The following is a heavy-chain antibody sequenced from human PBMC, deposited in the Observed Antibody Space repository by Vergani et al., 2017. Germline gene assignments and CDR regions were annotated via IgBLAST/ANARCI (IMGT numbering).Heavy chain of an antibody. V-gene: IGHV7-4-1*02. D-gene: IGHD6-13*01. J-gene: IGHJ6*02. CDR2: INTNTGNP. CDR1: GYTFSNYG. CDR3: ARAIAAGTDYYYGMDV. Sequence: QVQLLQSGAEVKKPGASVKVSCKASGYTFSNYGITWVRQAPGQGLEWMGWINTNTGNPTYAQGFTGRFVFSLDTSVSTAYLQISSLKAEDTAVYYCARAIAAGTDYYYGMDVWGQXP.